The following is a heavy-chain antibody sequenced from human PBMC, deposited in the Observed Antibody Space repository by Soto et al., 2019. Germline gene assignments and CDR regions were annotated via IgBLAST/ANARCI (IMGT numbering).Heavy chain of an antibody. J-gene: IGHJ3*02. CDR3: ARLGDSSGWYNAFDI. V-gene: IGHV4-34*01. CDR1: GGSFSGYD. CDR2: INHSGST. Sequence: PSETMSLTCAFYGGSFSGYDWRWIRQPPGKGLEWIGEINHSGSTNYNPSLKSRVTISVDTSKNQFSLKLSSVTAADTAVYYCARLGDSSGWYNAFDIWGQGTMVTVSS. D-gene: IGHD6-19*01.